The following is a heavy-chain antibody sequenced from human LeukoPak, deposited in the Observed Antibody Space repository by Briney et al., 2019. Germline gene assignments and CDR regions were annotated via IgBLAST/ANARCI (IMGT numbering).Heavy chain of an antibody. J-gene: IGHJ4*02. CDR2: IHTSGST. D-gene: IGHD6-19*01. V-gene: IGHV4-4*07. CDR3: ARAPEFSSGWLLDC. Sequence: PSETLSLTCSVSGGSISTYYGSWIRQSAGKGLEWIGRIHTSGSTNYNPSLKSRVTMSVDTSKNQFSLKVSSVSAADTGVYYCARAPEFSSGWLLDCWGQGSLVTVYS. CDR1: GGSISTYY.